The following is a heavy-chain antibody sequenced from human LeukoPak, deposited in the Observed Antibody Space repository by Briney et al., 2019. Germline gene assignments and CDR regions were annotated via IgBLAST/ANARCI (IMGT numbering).Heavy chain of an antibody. CDR3: ARGHDFWSGRRTSAYNWFDP. V-gene: IGHV4-39*07. J-gene: IGHJ5*02. Sequence: PSETLSLTCTVSGGSISSSSYYWGWIRQPPGKGLEWIGSIYYSGSTYYNPSLKSRVTISVDTSKNQFSLKLSSVTAADTAVYYCARGHDFWSGRRTSAYNWFDPWGQGTLVTVSS. D-gene: IGHD3-3*01. CDR1: GGSISSSSYY. CDR2: IYYSGST.